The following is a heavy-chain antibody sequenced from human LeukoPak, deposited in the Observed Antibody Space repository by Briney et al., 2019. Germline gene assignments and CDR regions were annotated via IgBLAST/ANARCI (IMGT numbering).Heavy chain of an antibody. CDR3: ARDYQQLGYFDY. J-gene: IGHJ4*02. CDR1: GGSISSYY. Sequence: SETLSLTCTVSGGSISSYYWSWIRQPPGKGLEWIGYIYYSGSTNYNPSLKSRVTISVDTSKNQFSLKLSSVTAADTAVYYCARDYQQLGYFDYWGQGTLVTVSS. D-gene: IGHD6-13*01. CDR2: IYYSGST. V-gene: IGHV4-59*12.